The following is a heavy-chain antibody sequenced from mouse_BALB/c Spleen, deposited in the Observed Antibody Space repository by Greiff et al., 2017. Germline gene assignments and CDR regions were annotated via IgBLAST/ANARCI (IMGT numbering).Heavy chain of an antibody. D-gene: IGHD2-14*01. Sequence: VQLVESGPGLVQPSQSLSITCTVSGFSLTSYGVHWVRQSPGKGLEWLGVIWSGGSTDYNAAFISRLSISKDNSKSQVFFKMNSLQANDTAIYYCARFSYRYDESYAMDYWGQGTSVTVSS. V-gene: IGHV2-2*02. CDR2: IWSGGST. J-gene: IGHJ4*01. CDR1: GFSLTSYG. CDR3: ARFSYRYDESYAMDY.